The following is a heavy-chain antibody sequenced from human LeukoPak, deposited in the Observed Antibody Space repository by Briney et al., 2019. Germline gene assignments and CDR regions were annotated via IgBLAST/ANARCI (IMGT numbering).Heavy chain of an antibody. CDR3: TSDIVVVPAARPYYYGMDV. J-gene: IGHJ6*02. D-gene: IGHD2-2*01. CDR1: GFTSSGSA. Sequence: GGSLRLSCAASGFTSSGSAMHWVRQASGKGLEWVGRIRSKANSYATAYAASVKGRFTISRDDSKNTAYLQMNSLKTEDTAVYYCTSDIVVVPAARPYYYGMDVWGQGTTVTVSS. CDR2: IRSKANSYAT. V-gene: IGHV3-73*01.